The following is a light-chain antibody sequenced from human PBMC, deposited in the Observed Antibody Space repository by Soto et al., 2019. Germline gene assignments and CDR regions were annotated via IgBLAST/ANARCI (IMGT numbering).Light chain of an antibody. Sequence: EIVLTQSPATLSLSPGQRAILSCRASQSISDYLTWYQQKPGQAPRLLIYDAVNRATGIPARFSGSGSGTDFTLTISSVEPEDFAVYYCQQRSKWPPITFGQGTRLEIK. CDR3: QQRSKWPPIT. V-gene: IGKV3-11*01. J-gene: IGKJ5*01. CDR1: QSISDY. CDR2: DAV.